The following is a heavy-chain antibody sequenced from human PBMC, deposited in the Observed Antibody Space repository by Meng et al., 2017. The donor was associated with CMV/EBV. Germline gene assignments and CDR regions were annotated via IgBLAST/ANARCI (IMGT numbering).Heavy chain of an antibody. CDR1: GGSISSGDYY. CDR3: ARDNRRGGVDY. Sequence: QVVLKEAGHGLVKPLQLPSLTCTVSGGSISSGDYYWSWIRQPPGKGLEWIGYIYYSGSTYYNPSIKSRVTISVDTSKNQFSLKLSSVTAADTAVYYCARDNRRGGVDYWGQGTLVTVSS. D-gene: IGHD3-3*01. J-gene: IGHJ4*02. V-gene: IGHV4-30-4*08. CDR2: IYYSGST.